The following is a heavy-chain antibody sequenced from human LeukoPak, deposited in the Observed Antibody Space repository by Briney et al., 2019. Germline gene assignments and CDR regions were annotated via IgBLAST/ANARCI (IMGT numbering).Heavy chain of an antibody. CDR1: GFTFSSYS. CDR2: ISSSSSYI. V-gene: IGHV3-21*01. J-gene: IGHJ4*02. CDR3: AKNSRGTFDY. D-gene: IGHD1-1*01. Sequence: GGSLRLSCAASGFTFSSYSMNWVRQAPGKGLEWVSSISSSSSYIYYADSVKGRFTISRDSSENTMYLQMNSLRAEDTAVYYCAKNSRGTFDYWGQGTLVTVSS.